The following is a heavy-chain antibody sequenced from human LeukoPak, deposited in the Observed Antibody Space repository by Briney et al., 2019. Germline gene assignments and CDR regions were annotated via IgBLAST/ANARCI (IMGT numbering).Heavy chain of an antibody. J-gene: IGHJ4*02. V-gene: IGHV3-9*03. CDR1: GFTFDDYA. CDR3: AAEGRYYFDY. D-gene: IGHD6-19*01. Sequence: GGSLRLSCAASGFTFDDYAMHWVRQAPGKGLEWVSGISWNSGSIGYADSVRGRFTISRDNAKNSLYLQMNSLRAEDMALYYCAAEGRYYFDYWGQGTLVTDSS. CDR2: ISWNSGSI.